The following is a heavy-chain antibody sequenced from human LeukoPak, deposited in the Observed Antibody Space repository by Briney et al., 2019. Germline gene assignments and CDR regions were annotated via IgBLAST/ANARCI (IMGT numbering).Heavy chain of an antibody. D-gene: IGHD3-16*02. CDR1: GYIFTNYD. Sequence: ASVKVSCKASGYIFTNYDINCVRQAAGQGLEWVGWVNPNGKRVYAQKFQGRATLSTDSSINTAYMELTSLRSDDTAVYYCAKGLRSDFWGQGTLVSVSS. CDR3: AKGLRSDF. V-gene: IGHV1-8*01. J-gene: IGHJ4*02. CDR2: VNPNGKR.